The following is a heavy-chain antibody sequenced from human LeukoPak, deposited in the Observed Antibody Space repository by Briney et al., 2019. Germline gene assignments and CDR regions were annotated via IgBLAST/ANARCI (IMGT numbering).Heavy chain of an antibody. CDR3: AGMYGSGSYLYWFDP. D-gene: IGHD3-10*01. CDR1: GGSISSYY. Sequence: SETLSLTCTVSGGSISSYYWSWIRQPPGKGLEWMGYIYYSGSTNYNPPLKSRVTISVDTSKNQFSLKLSSVTAADTAVYYCAGMYGSGSYLYWFDPWGQGTLVTVSS. CDR2: IYYSGST. V-gene: IGHV4-59*01. J-gene: IGHJ5*02.